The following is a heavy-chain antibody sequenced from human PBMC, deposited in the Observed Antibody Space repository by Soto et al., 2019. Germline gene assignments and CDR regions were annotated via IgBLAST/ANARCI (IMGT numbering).Heavy chain of an antibody. D-gene: IGHD3-3*01. Sequence: VPVKTSCKTSGYTFTTDGISWLRQAPVPGLERMGWISSSDGDTKYAECLQDRLTLTTDTSTSTVYMELTSLKPHDTATYYCARVFKDYEFWTMYRHGVHDHWGQGTLVNASS. CDR2: ISSSDGDT. CDR1: GYTFTTDG. V-gene: IGHV1-18*04. CDR3: ARVFKDYEFWTMYRHGVHDH. J-gene: IGHJ4*02.